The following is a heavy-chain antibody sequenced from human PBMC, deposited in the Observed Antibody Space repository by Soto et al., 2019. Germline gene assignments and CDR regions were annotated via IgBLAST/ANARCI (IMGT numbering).Heavy chain of an antibody. CDR1: GYTFTGYY. V-gene: IGHV1-2*04. CDR3: ARRRYCSSTSCPSDAFGI. Sequence: ASVKVSCKASGYTFTGYYMHWVRQAPGQGLEWMGWINPNSGGTNYAQKFQGWVTMTRDTSISTAYMELSRLRSDDTAVYYCARRRYCSSTSCPSDAFGIWGQGTMVTVSS. J-gene: IGHJ3*02. D-gene: IGHD2-2*01. CDR2: INPNSGGT.